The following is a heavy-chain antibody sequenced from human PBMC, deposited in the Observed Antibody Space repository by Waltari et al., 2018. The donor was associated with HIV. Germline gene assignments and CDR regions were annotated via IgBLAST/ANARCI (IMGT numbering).Heavy chain of an antibody. V-gene: IGHV1-8*01. CDR1: AYTFTTYD. CDR3: ARGPPNWGFDY. D-gene: IGHD7-27*01. CDR2: MSPNSGST. J-gene: IGHJ4*02. Sequence: QVQLVQSGAEVKEPGASVKVSCKASAYTFTTYDFNWVRQATGQGLEWMGWMSPNSGSTGYAQQFQGRVTMTRNTSINTVYMELSSLRSEDTAVYYCARGPPNWGFDYWGQGTLVSVSS.